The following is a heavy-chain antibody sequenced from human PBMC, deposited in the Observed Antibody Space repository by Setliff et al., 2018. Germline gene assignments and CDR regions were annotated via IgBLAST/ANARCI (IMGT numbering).Heavy chain of an antibody. CDR3: AREKADYSDSGGYHGGFYFDS. V-gene: IGHV4-61*02. CDR1: GGSVGNSYYY. CDR2: IYTTWST. J-gene: IGHJ4*02. Sequence: SETLSLTCTVSGGSVGNSYYYWNWIRQPAGKGLEWIGRIYTTWSTNYNPSLKSRVTISLDTSKNQFSLNLSSVTAADTAVYYCAREKADYSDSGGYHGGFYFDSWGQGALVTVSS. D-gene: IGHD3-22*01.